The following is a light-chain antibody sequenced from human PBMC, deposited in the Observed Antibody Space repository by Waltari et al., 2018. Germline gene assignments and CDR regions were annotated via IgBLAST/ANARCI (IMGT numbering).Light chain of an antibody. CDR1: QTVSND. V-gene: IGKV3-15*01. CDR3: QQYHNWPLT. Sequence: ETVMTQSPATLSVSPGERATLSCRASQTVSNDLAWYQQNPGQAPRLLIYGASTRPTGVPARFSGSGSGTEFTLTISSLQSDDFEVYYCQQYHNWPLTFGGGTKVEIK. CDR2: GAS. J-gene: IGKJ4*01.